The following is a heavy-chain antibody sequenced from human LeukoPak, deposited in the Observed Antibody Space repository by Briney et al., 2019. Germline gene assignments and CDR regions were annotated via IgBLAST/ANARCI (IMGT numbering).Heavy chain of an antibody. D-gene: IGHD5-12*01. J-gene: IGHJ6*02. Sequence: ASVKVSCKASGGTFSSYAISWVRQAPGQGLEWMGGIIPIFGTANHAQKFQGRVTITADESTSTAYMELSSLRSEDTAVYYCARATKGDIVATIGAGQYYYYGMDVWGQGTTVTVSS. V-gene: IGHV1-69*13. CDR3: ARATKGDIVATIGAGQYYYYGMDV. CDR1: GGTFSSYA. CDR2: IIPIFGTA.